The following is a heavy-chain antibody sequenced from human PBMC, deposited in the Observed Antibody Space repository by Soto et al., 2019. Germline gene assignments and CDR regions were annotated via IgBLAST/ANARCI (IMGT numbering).Heavy chain of an antibody. CDR2: IIPIFGTA. CDR3: ARDITMVRGGPSYYYGMDV. V-gene: IGHV1-69*13. CDR1: GGTFSSYA. D-gene: IGHD3-10*01. J-gene: IGHJ6*02. Sequence: GASVKVSCKASGGTFSSYAISWVRQAPGQGLEWMGGIIPIFGTANYAQKFQGRVTITADESTSTAYMELSSLRSEDTAVYYCARDITMVRGGPSYYYGMDVWGQGTTVTVSS.